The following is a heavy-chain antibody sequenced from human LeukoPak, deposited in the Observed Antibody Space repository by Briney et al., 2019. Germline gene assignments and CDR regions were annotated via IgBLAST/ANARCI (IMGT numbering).Heavy chain of an antibody. Sequence: GGSLRLSCAASGFTFSSYWMNWIRQAPGKGLEWVSAISGSGGSTYYADSVKGRFTISRDNSKNTLYLQMNSLRAEDTAVYYCAKAKWYSRVVDYWGQGTLVTVSS. CDR3: AKAKWYSRVVDY. V-gene: IGHV3-23*01. CDR1: GFTFSSYW. D-gene: IGHD6-13*01. CDR2: ISGSGGST. J-gene: IGHJ4*02.